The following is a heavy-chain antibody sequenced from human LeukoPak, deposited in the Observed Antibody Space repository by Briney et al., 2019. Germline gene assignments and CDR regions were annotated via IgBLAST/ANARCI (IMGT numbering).Heavy chain of an antibody. V-gene: IGHV1-2*02. D-gene: IGHD3-3*01. CDR1: GYTFTGYY. Sequence: ASVKVSCKASGYTFTGYYMHWVRQAPGQGLEWMGWINPNSGGTNYAQKFQGRVTMTRDTSISTAYMELSRLRSDDTAVYYCARDLYYDFWSAASSGYFDHWGQGTLVTVSS. CDR3: ARDLYYDFWSAASSGYFDH. J-gene: IGHJ4*02. CDR2: INPNSGGT.